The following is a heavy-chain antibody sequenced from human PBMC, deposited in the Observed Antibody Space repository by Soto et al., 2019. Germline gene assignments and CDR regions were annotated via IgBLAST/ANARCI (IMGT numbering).Heavy chain of an antibody. Sequence: PSETLSLTCAVPGGSISSGGYSWSWIRQPPGKGLEWIGYIYHSGSTYYNPSLKSRVTISVDRSKNQFSLKLSSVTAADTAVYYCARGITYYYDSSGYWFDPWGQGTLVTVSS. D-gene: IGHD3-22*01. V-gene: IGHV4-30-2*01. J-gene: IGHJ5*02. CDR1: GGSISSGGYS. CDR3: ARGITYYYDSSGYWFDP. CDR2: IYHSGST.